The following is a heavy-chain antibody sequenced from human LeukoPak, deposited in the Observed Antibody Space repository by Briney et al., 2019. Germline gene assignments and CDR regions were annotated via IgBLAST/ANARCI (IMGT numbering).Heavy chain of an antibody. J-gene: IGHJ4*02. CDR2: ISGSGGST. V-gene: IGHV3-23*01. CDR1: GFTFSSYG. Sequence: GGTLRLSCAASGFTFSSYGMNWVRQAPGKGLEWVSGISGSGGSTYYADSVKGRFTISRDNSKNTLYLQMNSLRAEDTAVYYCAKQYDSSGYYIYWGQGTLVTVSS. CDR3: AKQYDSSGYYIY. D-gene: IGHD3-22*01.